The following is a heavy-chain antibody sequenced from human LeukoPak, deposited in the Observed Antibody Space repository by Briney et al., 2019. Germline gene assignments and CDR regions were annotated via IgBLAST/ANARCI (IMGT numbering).Heavy chain of an antibody. V-gene: IGHV4-39*01. CDR1: GXSISSSSYY. D-gene: IGHD1-26*01. CDR2: IYYSGST. Sequence: PSETLSLTCTVSGXSISSSSYYWGWIRQPPGKGLEWIGTIYYSGSTYYNPSLKSRVTISVDTSKNQFSLKLSSVTAADTAVNYCARQGSGNYLSPVNYWGQGTLVTVSS. J-gene: IGHJ4*02. CDR3: ARQGSGNYLSPVNY.